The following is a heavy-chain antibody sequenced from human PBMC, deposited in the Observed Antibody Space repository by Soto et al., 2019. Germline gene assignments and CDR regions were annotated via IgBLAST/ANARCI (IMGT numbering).Heavy chain of an antibody. V-gene: IGHV4-39*01. J-gene: IGHJ4*02. CDR1: GGSINSDY. D-gene: IGHD3-22*01. Sequence: SETLSLTCTVSGGSINSDYWGWIRQPPGKGLEWIGSMFYSGNTYYNPSLKSRVTLSIDTSKNQFSLKLNSVTAADTAVYYCVSPEGYYDSSGYTLDYWGQGTLVTVSS. CDR3: VSPEGYYDSSGYTLDY. CDR2: MFYSGNT.